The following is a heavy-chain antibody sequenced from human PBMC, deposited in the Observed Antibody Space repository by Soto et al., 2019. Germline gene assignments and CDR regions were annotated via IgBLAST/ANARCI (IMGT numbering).Heavy chain of an antibody. D-gene: IGHD3-16*01. V-gene: IGHV3-33*01. CDR1: GFTFSNFG. CDR3: ARASPQPEPYDFDY. J-gene: IGHJ4*02. CDR2: IWYDGSNK. Sequence: GSLRLSCAACGFTFSNFGMHWVRQAPGKGLEWVAVIWYDGSNKYYADSVKGRFTISRDNSKNTVYLQMNSLRAEDTAVYSCARASPQPEPYDFDYWGQGTLVTVSS.